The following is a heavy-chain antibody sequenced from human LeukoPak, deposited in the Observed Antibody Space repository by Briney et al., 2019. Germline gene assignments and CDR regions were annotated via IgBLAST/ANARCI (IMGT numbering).Heavy chain of an antibody. Sequence: NPSETLSLTCTVSGGSISSGGYYWSWIRQHPGKGLEWIGYIYYSGSTYYNPSLKSRVTISVDTSKNQFSLKLSSVTAADTAVYYCARDDYGDYGLDYWGQGTLVTVSS. J-gene: IGHJ4*02. CDR2: IYYSGST. CDR1: GGSISSGGYY. V-gene: IGHV4-31*03. CDR3: ARDDYGDYGLDY. D-gene: IGHD4-17*01.